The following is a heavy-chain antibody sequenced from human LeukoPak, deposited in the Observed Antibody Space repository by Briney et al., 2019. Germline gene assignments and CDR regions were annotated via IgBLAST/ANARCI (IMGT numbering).Heavy chain of an antibody. Sequence: GASVKVSCKASGYTFTGYYMHWVRQAPGQGLEWMGWINPNSGGTNYAQRFQGRVTMTRDTSISTAYMELSRLRSDDTAVYYCARVRTRMAVAGTGAFDTWGQGTMVTVSS. CDR3: ARVRTRMAVAGTGAFDT. V-gene: IGHV1-2*02. D-gene: IGHD6-19*01. CDR1: GYTFTGYY. J-gene: IGHJ3*02. CDR2: INPNSGGT.